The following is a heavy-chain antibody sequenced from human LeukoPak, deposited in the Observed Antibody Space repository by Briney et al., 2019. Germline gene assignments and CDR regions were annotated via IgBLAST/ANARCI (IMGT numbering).Heavy chain of an antibody. D-gene: IGHD1-7*01. V-gene: IGHV3-7*01. CDR1: GFTFSSYW. CDR2: IKQDGSEK. J-gene: IGHJ4*02. Sequence: PGGSLRLSCAASGFTFSSYWMSWVRQAPGKGLEWVANIKQDGSEKYYVDSVKGRFTISRDNAKNSLYPQMNSLRAEDTAVYYCARGRGNYPFGYWGQGTLVTVSS. CDR3: ARGRGNYPFGY.